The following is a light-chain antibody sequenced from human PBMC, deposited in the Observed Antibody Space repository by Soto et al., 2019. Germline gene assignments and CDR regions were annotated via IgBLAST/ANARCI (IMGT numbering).Light chain of an antibody. J-gene: IGKJ3*01. V-gene: IGKV3D-15*01. CDR1: QSINSN. CDR3: QQSYSTPRT. Sequence: EVVMTQSPATLSVSPGERATLSCRASQSINSNLAWYQQKPGQSPRLLIYGASTRATGIPARFSGSGSGTDFTLTISSLQPEDFATYYCQQSYSTPRTFGPGTKVD. CDR2: GAS.